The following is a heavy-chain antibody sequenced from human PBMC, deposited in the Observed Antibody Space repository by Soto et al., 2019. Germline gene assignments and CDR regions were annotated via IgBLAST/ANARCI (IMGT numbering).Heavy chain of an antibody. J-gene: IGHJ1*01. CDR2: IIPIFGTA. V-gene: IGHV1-69*13. CDR1: GGTFSSYA. CDR3: ATNRAYCGGDCSAAEYFQH. Sequence: SVKVSCKASGGTFSSYAISWVRQAPGQGLEWMGGIIPIFGTANSAQKFQGRVTITADESTSTAYMELSSLRSEDTAVYYCATNRAYCGGDCSAAEYFQHWGQGTLVTVSS. D-gene: IGHD2-21*02.